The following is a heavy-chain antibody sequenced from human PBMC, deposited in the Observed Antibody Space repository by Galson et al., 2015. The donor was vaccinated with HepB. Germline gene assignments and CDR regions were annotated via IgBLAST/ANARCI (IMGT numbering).Heavy chain of an antibody. Sequence: SLRLSCAASGFTFGSYAIHWVRQAPGKRLEYVSGISSDGVTTHYGNSVKGRFTISRDDSKNTAYLHMNSLKTEDTAVYYCARCGDPSGYCSLWGQGALVTVSS. D-gene: IGHD2-15*01. V-gene: IGHV3-64*01. CDR1: GFTFGSYA. CDR2: ISSDGVTT. J-gene: IGHJ4*02. CDR3: ARCGDPSGYCSL.